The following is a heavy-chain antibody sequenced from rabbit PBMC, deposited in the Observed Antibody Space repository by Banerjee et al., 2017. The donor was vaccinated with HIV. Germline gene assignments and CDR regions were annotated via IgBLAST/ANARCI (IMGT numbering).Heavy chain of an antibody. V-gene: IGHV1S39*01. CDR2: ITYGGST. CDR3: ARDSGSGWYLDRLDL. Sequence: QEQLVESGGGLVQPGGSLKLSCKASGFDFSSYGVSWVRQAPGKGLEWIGYITYGGSTFYASWAKGRFTISKTSSTTVTLQMTSLTAADTATYFCARDSGSGWYLDRLDLRGQGTLVTVS. D-gene: IGHD1-1*01. CDR1: GFDFSSYG. J-gene: IGHJ3*01.